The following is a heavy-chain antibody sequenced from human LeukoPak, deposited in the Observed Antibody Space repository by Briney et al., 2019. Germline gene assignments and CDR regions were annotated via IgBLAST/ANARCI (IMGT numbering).Heavy chain of an antibody. CDR2: IHYSGRT. CDR1: GGSISSDTYY. D-gene: IGHD5-12*01. Sequence: PSETLSLTCTVSGGSISSDTYYWGWIRQPPWKGPEWLGSIHYSGRTYYNPSLKSRVTISVDTSKNQFSLKLRFVTAADTAVYYCARIYRYSGLNYYFDYWGQGTLVTVPS. J-gene: IGHJ4*02. CDR3: ARIYRYSGLNYYFDY. V-gene: IGHV4-39*01.